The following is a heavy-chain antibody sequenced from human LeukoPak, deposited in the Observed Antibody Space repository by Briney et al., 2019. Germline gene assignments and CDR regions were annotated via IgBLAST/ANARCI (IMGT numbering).Heavy chain of an antibody. Sequence: TSETLSLTCALSGGSITDYFYNWVRQSPGKGLEWVGEINHSGSSTYNPSLKSRVIISVDTSKNQFSLKLNSVTAADTAVYYCAREIRYDSSGQRSLHAFDIWGQGTMVTVSS. D-gene: IGHD3-22*01. J-gene: IGHJ3*02. CDR2: INHSGSS. CDR1: GGSITDYF. V-gene: IGHV4-34*01. CDR3: AREIRYDSSGQRSLHAFDI.